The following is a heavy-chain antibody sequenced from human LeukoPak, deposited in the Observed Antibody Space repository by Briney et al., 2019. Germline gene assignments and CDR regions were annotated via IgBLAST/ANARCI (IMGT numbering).Heavy chain of an antibody. V-gene: IGHV3-21*01. D-gene: IGHD1-26*01. CDR2: ISTSSSYI. Sequence: PGGSLRLSCAASGFTFSSYYMNWVRQAPGKGLEWVSCISTSSSYIYYADSVKGRFTISRDNAKNSLYLQMNSLRAEDTAIYYCARDPYNGNYGDSYYYYMDVWGKGTTVTISS. J-gene: IGHJ6*03. CDR3: ARDPYNGNYGDSYYYYMDV. CDR1: GFTFSSYY.